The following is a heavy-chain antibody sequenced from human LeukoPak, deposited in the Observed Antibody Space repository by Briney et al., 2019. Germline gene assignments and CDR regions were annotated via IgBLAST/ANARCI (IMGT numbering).Heavy chain of an antibody. J-gene: IGHJ4*02. Sequence: PGTSLRLSCAVSGFTFSSYSMNWVRQAPGKGLEWVSYISSSSSTIYYADSVKGRFTISRDNAKNSLYLQMNSLRAEDTAVYYCARGRYCSGTSCYFDYWGQGTLVTVSS. CDR3: ARGRYCSGTSCYFDY. D-gene: IGHD2-2*01. CDR2: ISSSSSTI. V-gene: IGHV3-48*04. CDR1: GFTFSSYS.